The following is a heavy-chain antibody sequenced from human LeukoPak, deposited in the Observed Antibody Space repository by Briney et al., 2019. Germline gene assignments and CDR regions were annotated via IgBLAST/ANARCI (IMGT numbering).Heavy chain of an antibody. D-gene: IGHD2-2*01. CDR3: ARVHCSSTSCSDSYGMDV. Sequence: ASVKVSCKASGYTFTSYGISRVRQAPGQGLEWMGWISAYNGNTNYAQKLQGRVTMTTDTSTSTAYMELRSLRSDDTAVYYCARVHCSSTSCSDSYGMDVWGKGTTVTVSS. CDR2: ISAYNGNT. CDR1: GYTFTSYG. J-gene: IGHJ6*04. V-gene: IGHV1-18*04.